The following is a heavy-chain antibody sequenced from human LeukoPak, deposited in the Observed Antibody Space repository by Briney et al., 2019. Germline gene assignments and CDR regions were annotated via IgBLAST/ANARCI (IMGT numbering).Heavy chain of an antibody. Sequence: GGSLTLSCAASGFTFSSYAMSWVRQAPGKGLEWVSAISGSGGSTYYADSVKGRFTISRDNSKNTLYLQMNSLRAEDTAVYYCAKLLFPSGWYRNTATGFDYWGQGTLVTVSS. D-gene: IGHD6-19*01. CDR3: AKLLFPSGWYRNTATGFDY. CDR2: ISGSGGST. V-gene: IGHV3-23*01. J-gene: IGHJ4*02. CDR1: GFTFSSYA.